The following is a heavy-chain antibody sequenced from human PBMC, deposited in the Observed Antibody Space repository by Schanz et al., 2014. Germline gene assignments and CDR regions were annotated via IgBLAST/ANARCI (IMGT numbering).Heavy chain of an antibody. CDR2: IKSKTDGGTT. Sequence: EVQLVESGGGLVQPGGSLRLSCAASGFTLSNAWMSWVRQAPGKGVEWVGRIKSKTDGGTTDFAAPVKGRFSISRDDSKHTVYLQMDSLKTEDTALYYCTTAHYSSNYETLDYWGQGTLVTVFS. CDR1: GFTLSNAW. CDR3: TTAHYSSNYETLDY. D-gene: IGHD6-13*01. V-gene: IGHV3-15*01. J-gene: IGHJ4*02.